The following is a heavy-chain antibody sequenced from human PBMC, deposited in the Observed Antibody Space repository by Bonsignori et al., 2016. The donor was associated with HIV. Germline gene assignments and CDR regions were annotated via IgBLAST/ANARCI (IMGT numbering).Heavy chain of an antibody. CDR2: IYYSGTT. D-gene: IGHD7-27*01. Sequence: WIRQPPGKGLQWIGYIYYSGTTTYNPSLKSRLTISIDTSKNQFSLNLRSVTAADTAVYYCARVSARTGDYYYYMDVWGKGTTVTVSS. J-gene: IGHJ6*03. V-gene: IGHV4-59*01. CDR3: ARVSARTGDYYYYMDV.